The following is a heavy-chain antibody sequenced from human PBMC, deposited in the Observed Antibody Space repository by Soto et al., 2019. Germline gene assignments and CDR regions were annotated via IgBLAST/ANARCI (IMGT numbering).Heavy chain of an antibody. Sequence: QVQLVESGGGVVQPGMSVRLSCATSGFSFSSHAIHWVRQAPGKGLEWVAQIWSDGSNRYYADSMRGRFTISRDFSNNMAFLQMDSLRAEDTAVYYCARHGQSPAPYAFDMWGQGTLVIVSS. CDR3: ARHGQSPAPYAFDM. CDR1: GFSFSSHA. V-gene: IGHV3-33*01. J-gene: IGHJ3*02. CDR2: IWSDGSNR.